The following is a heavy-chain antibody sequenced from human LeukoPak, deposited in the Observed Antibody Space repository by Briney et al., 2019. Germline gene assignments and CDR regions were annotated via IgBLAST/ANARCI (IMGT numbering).Heavy chain of an antibody. Sequence: GGSLRLSCAASGFTFSSYAMGWVRQARGKGLEWVSAVSGSGGSTYYADSVKGRFTISRDNSKNTLYLQMNSLRAEDTAVYYCAKDPSGYCSGGSCYSGWFDPWGQGTLVTVSS. J-gene: IGHJ5*02. CDR3: AKDPSGYCSGGSCYSGWFDP. CDR2: VSGSGGST. D-gene: IGHD2-15*01. CDR1: GFTFSSYA. V-gene: IGHV3-23*01.